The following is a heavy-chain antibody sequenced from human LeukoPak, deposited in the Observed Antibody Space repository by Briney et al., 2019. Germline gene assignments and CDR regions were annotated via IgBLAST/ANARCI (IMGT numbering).Heavy chain of an antibody. CDR1: GGSISSYY. V-gene: IGHV4-59*01. CDR3: ARGKAAAAGSAFDI. Sequence: SETLSLTCTVSGGSISSYYWSWIRQPPGKGLEWIGYIYYSGSTNYNPSLKSRVTISVDTSKNQFSLKLSSVTAADTAVYYCARGKAAAAGSAFDIWGQGTMVTVSS. CDR2: IYYSGST. J-gene: IGHJ3*02. D-gene: IGHD6-13*01.